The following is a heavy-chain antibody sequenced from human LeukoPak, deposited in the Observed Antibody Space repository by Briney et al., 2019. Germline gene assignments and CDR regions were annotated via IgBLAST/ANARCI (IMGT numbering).Heavy chain of an antibody. D-gene: IGHD3-22*01. CDR1: GYTFTSYD. J-gene: IGHJ4*02. V-gene: IGHV1-8*01. Sequence: GASVKVSCKASGYTFTSYDINWVRQATGLGLEWMGWMNPNSGNTGYAQKFQGRVTMTRNTSISTAYMELSSLRSEDTAVYYCASAPDYYDSSTLANDYWGQGTLVTVSS. CDR2: MNPNSGNT. CDR3: ASAPDYYDSSTLANDY.